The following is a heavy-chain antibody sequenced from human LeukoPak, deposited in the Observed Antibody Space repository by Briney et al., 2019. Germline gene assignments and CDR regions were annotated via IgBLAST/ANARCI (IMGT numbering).Heavy chain of an antibody. Sequence: GGSLRLSCAASGFTFSSYAMSWVRQGPGKGLEWVSSISGSGGSTNYADSVMGRFTISRDNAKNTLYLQMNSLRAEDTAVYYCARGGDYPFDYWGQGTLVTVSS. CDR1: GFTFSSYA. CDR2: ISGSGGST. V-gene: IGHV3-23*01. D-gene: IGHD4-17*01. J-gene: IGHJ4*02. CDR3: ARGGDYPFDY.